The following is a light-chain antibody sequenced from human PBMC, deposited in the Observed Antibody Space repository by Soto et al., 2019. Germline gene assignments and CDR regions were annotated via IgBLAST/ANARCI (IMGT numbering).Light chain of an antibody. CDR1: TSDIGGYNY. CDR3: SSDISSSAPYV. J-gene: IGLJ1*01. Sequence: QSVLAQPASVSGSPGQSITISCTGTTSDIGGYNYVSWYQQHPGKAPKLMIYDVTRRPSGVSNRFSGSKSGNTASLTISGLQAEDEADYYCSSDISSSAPYVFGTGTKATVL. CDR2: DVT. V-gene: IGLV2-14*01.